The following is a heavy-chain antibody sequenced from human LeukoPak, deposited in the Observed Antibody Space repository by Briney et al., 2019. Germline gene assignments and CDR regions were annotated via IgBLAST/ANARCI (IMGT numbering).Heavy chain of an antibody. CDR3: ERDGDWGNYDSSGYYFDY. CDR2: LIPIFGTA. CDR1: GGTFNSYA. V-gene: IGHV1-69*05. D-gene: IGHD3-22*01. Sequence: SVKLSCKASGGTFNSYAISWVRHAPGQGLEWMGGLIPIFGTANYAQKFQGRVTITTDESTSTTYMGLSRLRSEDTAVYYCERDGDWGNYDSSGYYFDYWGQGTLVTVSS. J-gene: IGHJ4*02.